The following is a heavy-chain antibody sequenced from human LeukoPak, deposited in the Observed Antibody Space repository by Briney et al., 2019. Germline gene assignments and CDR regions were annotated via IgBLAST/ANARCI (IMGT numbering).Heavy chain of an antibody. J-gene: IGHJ4*02. CDR3: ARAPGTGKPFDY. D-gene: IGHD1-14*01. Sequence: PGGSLRLSCAASGFTFSSYAMHWVRQAPGKGLEWVAVISYDGSNKYYADSVKGRFTISRDNSKNTLYLQMNSLRAEDTAVYYCARAPGTGKPFDYWGQGTLVTVSS. V-gene: IGHV3-30-3*01. CDR2: ISYDGSNK. CDR1: GFTFSSYA.